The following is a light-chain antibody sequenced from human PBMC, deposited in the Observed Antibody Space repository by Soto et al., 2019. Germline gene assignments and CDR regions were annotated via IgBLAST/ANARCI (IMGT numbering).Light chain of an antibody. Sequence: QSALTQPRSVSGSPGQSVTISCTGTGNDVGAYNYVSWYQQHPGRPPKLMIYDGSRRPSGVSDRFSGSKSDNTASLTILGLQAEDEADYYCCSYAGSYTFVFGIGTKVTV. CDR2: DGS. CDR3: CSYAGSYTFV. V-gene: IGLV2-11*01. J-gene: IGLJ1*01. CDR1: GNDVGAYNY.